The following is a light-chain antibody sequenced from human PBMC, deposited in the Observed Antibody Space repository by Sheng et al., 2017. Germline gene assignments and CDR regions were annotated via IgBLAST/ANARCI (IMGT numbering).Light chain of an antibody. J-gene: IGLJ3*02. CDR2: KNN. CDR1: SSNIGIHY. Sequence: QSVLTQPPSASGTPGQRVTISCSGSSSNIGIHYVYWYQQFPETAPKLLISKNNQRPSGVPDRFSGSKSGTSASLAISGLRSEDEAEYYCEAWDDNLNGRVFGGGTKLTVL. CDR3: EAWDDNLNGRV. V-gene: IGLV1-47*01.